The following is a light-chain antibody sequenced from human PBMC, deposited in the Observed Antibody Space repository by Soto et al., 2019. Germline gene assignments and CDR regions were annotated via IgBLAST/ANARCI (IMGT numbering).Light chain of an antibody. Sequence: QSALTQPRSVSGSPGQSVTISCTGTNNDVGGYNYVSWYQQYAGKAPKLTIYDVTNRPSGAPDRFSGSKSGNTASLTISGLQAEDEADYYCCSYAGSYTYVFGTGTKVTVL. V-gene: IGLV2-11*01. J-gene: IGLJ1*01. CDR1: NNDVGGYNY. CDR3: CSYAGSYTYV. CDR2: DVT.